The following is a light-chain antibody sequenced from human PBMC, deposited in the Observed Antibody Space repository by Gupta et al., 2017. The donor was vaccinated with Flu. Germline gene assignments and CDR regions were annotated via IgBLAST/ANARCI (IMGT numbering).Light chain of an antibody. CDR3: CSDAGSYTGV. CDR1: SSDVGFYRF. Sequence: SVTISCTGTSSDVGFYRFASWYQQHPGKVPKVMMYDVSERPAGVPDRFSGSKSGNTASLTISGRQAEDEADYYCCSDAGSYTGVFGGGTKLTVL. CDR2: DVS. V-gene: IGLV2-11*01. J-gene: IGLJ3*02.